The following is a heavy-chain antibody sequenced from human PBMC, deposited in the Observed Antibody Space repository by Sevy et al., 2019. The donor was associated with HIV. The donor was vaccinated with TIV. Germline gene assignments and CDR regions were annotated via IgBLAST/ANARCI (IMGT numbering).Heavy chain of an antibody. V-gene: IGHV3-23*01. CDR1: GFTFRNYA. Sequence: GGSLRLSCAASGFTFRNYALSWVRQAPGKGLEWVSSISGSGTNSYADSVKGRFTISRDNSKNTLFLQMNSLRAEDTAVYYCAKGRLEWLPFDYWGQGTLVTVSS. CDR3: AKGRLEWLPFDY. CDR2: ISGSGTNS. J-gene: IGHJ4*02. D-gene: IGHD3-3*01.